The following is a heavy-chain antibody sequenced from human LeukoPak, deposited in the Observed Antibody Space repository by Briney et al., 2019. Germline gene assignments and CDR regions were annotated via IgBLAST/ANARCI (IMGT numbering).Heavy chain of an antibody. CDR1: GFTVSSNY. V-gene: IGHV3-23*01. CDR2: ISGRGGNT. D-gene: IGHD2-2*01. Sequence: GGSRRLSCAASGFTVSSNYMSWVRQAPGRGLEWVSAISGRGGNTYSADSVKGRFTISRDNSKNTLYLQMTSLRAEDTALYYCAKDVRDCNSTSCYWPLWFDPWGQGTLVTVSS. J-gene: IGHJ5*02. CDR3: AKDVRDCNSTSCYWPLWFDP.